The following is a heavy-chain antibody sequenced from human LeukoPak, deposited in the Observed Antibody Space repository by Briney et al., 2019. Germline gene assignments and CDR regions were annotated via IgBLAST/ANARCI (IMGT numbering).Heavy chain of an antibody. Sequence: GGSLRLSCEVSRFPFSSHAMSWVRQAPGRGLEWVSGISISGDRTYYADSVQGRFTISRDNSKNTVFLHMDSLRVDDTAVYYCANEEVPNDYWGQGTLVTASS. V-gene: IGHV3-23*01. CDR1: RFPFSSHA. D-gene: IGHD4/OR15-4a*01. CDR2: ISISGDRT. J-gene: IGHJ4*02. CDR3: ANEEVPNDY.